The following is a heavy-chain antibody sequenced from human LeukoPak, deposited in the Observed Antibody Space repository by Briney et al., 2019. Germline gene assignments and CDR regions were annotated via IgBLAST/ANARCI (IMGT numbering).Heavy chain of an antibody. D-gene: IGHD6-13*01. V-gene: IGHV3-23*01. CDR3: AKSFSSWYRSHVDS. Sequence: GGSLRLSCAASGFTFSTYAMSWVRQAPGKGLEWVSAISGSGGSTYHADSVKGRFTISRDNSKNTLYLQMNSLRAEDTAVYYCAKSFSSWYRSHVDSWGQGTLVTVSS. CDR2: ISGSGGST. CDR1: GFTFSTYA. J-gene: IGHJ4*02.